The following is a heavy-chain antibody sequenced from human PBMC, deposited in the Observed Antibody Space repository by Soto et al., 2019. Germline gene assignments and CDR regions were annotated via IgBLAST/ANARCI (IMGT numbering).Heavy chain of an antibody. J-gene: IGHJ6*02. CDR1: GYTFTSYA. CDR2: INAGNGNT. D-gene: IGHD6-19*01. Sequence: QVKLVQSGAEVKKPGASVKVSCKASGYTFTSYAMHWVRQAPGQRLEWMGWINAGNGNTNYSQKFQGRVTITRDTWGRTAYMELSRLRSEDTAVYYCGSRKAVVGTNYYYYGIDALGQGTTVTVSS. CDR3: GSRKAVVGTNYYYYGIDA. V-gene: IGHV1-3*01.